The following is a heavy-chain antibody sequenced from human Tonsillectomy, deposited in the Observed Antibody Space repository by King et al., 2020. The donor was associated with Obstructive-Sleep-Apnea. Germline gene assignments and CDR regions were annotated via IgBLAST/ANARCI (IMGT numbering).Heavy chain of an antibody. Sequence: EVQLVESGGGLVQPGGSLRLSCAASGFTFSSYWMHWVRQAPGKGLVWVSRINSDGSTTNYADSVKGRFTISRDNAKNTLYLQVNSLRVEDTAVYYCARGEMGAFGLWGRGTLVIVSS. CDR3: ARGEMGAFGL. CDR2: INSDGSTT. CDR1: GFTFSSYW. D-gene: IGHD5-24*01. V-gene: IGHV3-74*01. J-gene: IGHJ2*01.